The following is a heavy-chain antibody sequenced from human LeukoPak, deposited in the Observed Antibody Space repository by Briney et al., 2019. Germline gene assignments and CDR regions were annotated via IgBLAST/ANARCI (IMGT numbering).Heavy chain of an antibody. J-gene: IGHJ4*02. Sequence: GGSLRLSCSASGFTFSNYWMYWVRQVPGKGLVWVSRISPDGKDTSHADSVKGRFTISRDNAKNTLYLQMNSLRAEDTAVYYCATYNWEYEADYWGQGTLVTVSS. D-gene: IGHD1-20*01. CDR3: ATYNWEYEADY. CDR1: GFTFSNYW. V-gene: IGHV3-74*01. CDR2: ISPDGKDT.